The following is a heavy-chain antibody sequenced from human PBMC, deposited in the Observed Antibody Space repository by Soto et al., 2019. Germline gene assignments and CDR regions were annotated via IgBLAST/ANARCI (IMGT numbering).Heavy chain of an antibody. CDR3: ARVRMVYAMSRPHYYYGMDV. V-gene: IGHV2-70*11. J-gene: IGHJ6*02. CDR2: IDWDDDK. Sequence: SGPTLVNPTQTLTLTCTFSGFSLSTSGMCVSWIRQPPGKALEWLARIDWDDDKYYSTSLKTRLTISKDTSKNQVVLTMTNMDPVDTATYYCARVRMVYAMSRPHYYYGMDVWGQGTTVTVSS. CDR1: GFSLSTSGMC. D-gene: IGHD2-8*01.